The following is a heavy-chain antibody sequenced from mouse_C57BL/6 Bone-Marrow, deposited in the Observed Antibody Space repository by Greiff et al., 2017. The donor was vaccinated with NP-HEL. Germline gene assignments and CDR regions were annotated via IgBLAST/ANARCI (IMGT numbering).Heavy chain of an antibody. J-gene: IGHJ4*01. V-gene: IGHV14-1*01. Sequence: EVKLMESGAELVRPGASVKLSCTASGFNITDYYMHWVKQRPEQGLEWIGRIDPEDGDTEYAPKFQGKATMTADTSSNTAYLQLSSLTSEDTAVYYCTTGITTVVDYAMDYWGQGTSVTVSS. CDR2: IDPEDGDT. CDR1: GFNITDYY. D-gene: IGHD1-1*01. CDR3: TTGITTVVDYAMDY.